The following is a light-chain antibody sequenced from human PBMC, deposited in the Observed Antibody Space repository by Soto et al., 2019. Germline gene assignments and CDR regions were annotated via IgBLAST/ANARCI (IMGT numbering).Light chain of an antibody. CDR1: QSVSRSL. J-gene: IGKJ2*03. CDR2: GAS. V-gene: IGKV3-20*01. Sequence: EIVLTKSPGTLSLSPGERATLSCRASQSVSRSLLAWYQQKPGQAPRLLIYGASTRATGIADRFSGSGSGIDFTLTISRMETEDFAVYYCQQYGIPPQYSFGQGTKLEIK. CDR3: QQYGIPPQYS.